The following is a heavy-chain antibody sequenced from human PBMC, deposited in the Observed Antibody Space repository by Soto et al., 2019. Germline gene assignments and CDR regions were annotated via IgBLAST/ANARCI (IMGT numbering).Heavy chain of an antibody. CDR2: IYYSGST. CDR3: ARLGSSGWYRVNWFDP. V-gene: IGHV4-59*08. J-gene: IGHJ5*02. D-gene: IGHD6-19*01. Sequence: SETLSLTCTVSGGSISSYYWSWIRQPPGKGLEWIGYIYYSGSTNYNPSLKRRVTISVDTTKNQLSLKLSTVTAADSVFFFCARLGSSGWYRVNWFDPWGQGTLVTVSS. CDR1: GGSISSYY.